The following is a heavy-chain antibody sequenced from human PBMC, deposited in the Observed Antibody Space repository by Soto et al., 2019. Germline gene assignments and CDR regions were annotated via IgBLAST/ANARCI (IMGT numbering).Heavy chain of an antibody. CDR3: ARGQYISGGGYFDY. D-gene: IGHD6-19*01. J-gene: IGHJ4*02. V-gene: IGHV3-48*03. CDR1: GFTFSSYE. Sequence: EVQLVESGGGLVQPGGSLRLSCAASGFTFSSYEMNWVRQAPGKGLEWVSYISSSGSTIYYADSVKGRFTISRDNAKNSLYLQMNSLGAEDTAVYYCARGQYISGGGYFDYWGQETLVTVSS. CDR2: ISSSGSTI.